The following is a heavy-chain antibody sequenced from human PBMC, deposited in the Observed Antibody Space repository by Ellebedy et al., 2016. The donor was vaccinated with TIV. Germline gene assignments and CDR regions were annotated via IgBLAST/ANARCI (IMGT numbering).Heavy chain of an antibody. CDR1: GYTFTSYD. V-gene: IGHV1-8*01. J-gene: IGHJ5*02. D-gene: IGHD2-2*01. CDR3: ASGGGCSNSTCFEDWFDP. Sequence: AASVKVSCKASGYTFTSYDINWVRQASGQGLGWMGWMNPNSGKTGYAQKFQGSVTMTRNTSISTAYMELSSLRSEDTAVYYCASGGGCSNSTCFEDWFDPWGQGTLVTVSS. CDR2: MNPNSGKT.